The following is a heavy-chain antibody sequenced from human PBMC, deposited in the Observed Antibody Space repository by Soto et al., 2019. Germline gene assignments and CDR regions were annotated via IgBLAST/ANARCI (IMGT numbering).Heavy chain of an antibody. V-gene: IGHV1-3*01. CDR2: LNPGNGNT. D-gene: IGHD2-21*01. J-gene: IGHJ2*01. Sequence: ASVKVSCKASGYTFTNYAIHWVRQAPGQRLEWMGWLNPGNGNTKYPQKFQGRVTVTRDTSASTAYMFLSSLRSEDTAVYYCARDQGIPYCGGDCYSDWYFDLWGRGTLVTVSS. CDR3: ARDQGIPYCGGDCYSDWYFDL. CDR1: GYTFTNYA.